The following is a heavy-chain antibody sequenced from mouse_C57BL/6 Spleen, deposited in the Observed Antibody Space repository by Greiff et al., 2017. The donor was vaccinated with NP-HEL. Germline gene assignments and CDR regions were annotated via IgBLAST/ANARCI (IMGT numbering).Heavy chain of an antibody. CDR1: GYTFTSYW. V-gene: IGHV1-52*01. CDR2: IDPSDSET. D-gene: IGHD2-2*01. Sequence: QVQLQQSGAELVRPGSSVKLSCKASGYTFTSYWMHWVKQRPIQGLEWIGNIDPSDSETHYNQKFKDKATLTVDKSSSTAYMQLSSLTSEDSAVEYWARGRMVTTWEFAYWGQGTLVTVSA. CDR3: ARGRMVTTWEFAY. J-gene: IGHJ3*01.